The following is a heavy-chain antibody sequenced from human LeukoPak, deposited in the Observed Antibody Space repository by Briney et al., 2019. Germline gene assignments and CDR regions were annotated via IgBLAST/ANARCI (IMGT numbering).Heavy chain of an antibody. CDR1: GFTVSSNY. CDR3: AKDQPSGSSSWYWDY. J-gene: IGHJ4*02. V-gene: IGHV3-30*02. D-gene: IGHD6-13*01. Sequence: PGGSLRLSCAASGFTVSSNYMSWVRQAPGKGLEWVAFIRSDGSYKYYADSVKGRFTISRDNSMNTLYLQMISLRAEDTAMYYCAKDQPSGSSSWYWDYWGQGTLVTVSS. CDR2: IRSDGSYK.